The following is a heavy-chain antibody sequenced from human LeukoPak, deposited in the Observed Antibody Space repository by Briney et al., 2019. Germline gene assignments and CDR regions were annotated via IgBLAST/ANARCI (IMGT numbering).Heavy chain of an antibody. CDR1: GGSISSYY. Sequence: SETLSLTCTVSGGSISSYYWSWIRQPPGKGLEWIGYIYYSGSTNYNPSLKSRVTISVDTSKNQSSLKLSSVTAADTAVYYCARGYGGSYYGDDYWGQGTLVTVSS. CDR2: IYYSGST. V-gene: IGHV4-59*01. CDR3: ARGYGGSYYGDDY. J-gene: IGHJ4*02. D-gene: IGHD1-26*01.